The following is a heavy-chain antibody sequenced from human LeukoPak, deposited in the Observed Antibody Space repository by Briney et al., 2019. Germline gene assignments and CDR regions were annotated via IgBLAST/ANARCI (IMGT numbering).Heavy chain of an antibody. J-gene: IGHJ3*02. V-gene: IGHV1-69*13. D-gene: IGHD2/OR15-2a*01. CDR3: ATTFYGPRGAFDI. Sequence: SVKVSCKASGGTFSSYAISWVRQAPGQGLEWMGGIIPIFGTANYAQKFQGRVTITADESTSTAYMELSSLRSEDTAVYYCATTFYGPRGAFDIWGRGTMVTVSS. CDR2: IIPIFGTA. CDR1: GGTFSSYA.